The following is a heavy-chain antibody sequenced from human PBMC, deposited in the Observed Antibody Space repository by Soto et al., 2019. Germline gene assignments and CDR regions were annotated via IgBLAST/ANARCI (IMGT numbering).Heavy chain of an antibody. V-gene: IGHV3-48*01. J-gene: IGHJ5*02. CDR2: ISSSSSTI. D-gene: IGHD3-3*01. CDR1: GFTFSSYS. Sequence: EVQLVESGGGLVQPGGSLRLSCAASGFTFSSYSMNWVRQAPGKGLEWVSYISSSSSTIYYADSVKGRFTISRDNAKNSLYLQMNSLRAEDTAVYYCAREYRPLRFLEWFPGFDPWGQGTLVTVSS. CDR3: AREYRPLRFLEWFPGFDP.